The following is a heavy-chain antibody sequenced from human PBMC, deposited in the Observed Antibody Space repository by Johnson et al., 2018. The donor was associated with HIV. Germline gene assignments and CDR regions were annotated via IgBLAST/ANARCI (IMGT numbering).Heavy chain of an antibody. V-gene: IGHV3-15*01. Sequence: MQLVESGGGLVKPGGSLRLSCAASGFIFSNAWMHWVRQAPGKGLEWVGRIKSKTHGETTDYAAPVKGRFSISRDDSKNTLYLQMNSLKSEDTAVYYCTTDQVDSGSYYNAFHIWGQGTTVTVSS. CDR3: TTDQVDSGSYYNAFHI. D-gene: IGHD1-26*01. CDR1: GFIFSNAW. J-gene: IGHJ3*02. CDR2: IKSKTHGETT.